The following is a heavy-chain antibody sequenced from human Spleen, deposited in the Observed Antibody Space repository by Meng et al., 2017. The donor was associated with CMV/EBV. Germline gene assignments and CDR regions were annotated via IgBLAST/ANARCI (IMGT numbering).Heavy chain of an antibody. CDR2: INHSGST. CDR1: GGSFSGYY. V-gene: IGHV4-34*01. D-gene: IGHD4-17*01. J-gene: IGHJ4*02. CDR3: ASSNAYGDYVNLYDY. Sequence: QVQLRELGPGLVKPSGTLSLTWAVYGGSFSGYYWSWIRQPPGKRLEWIGEINHSGSTNYNPSLKSRVTISVDTSKNQFSLKLSSVTAADTAVYYCASSNAYGDYVNLYDYWGQGTLVTVSS.